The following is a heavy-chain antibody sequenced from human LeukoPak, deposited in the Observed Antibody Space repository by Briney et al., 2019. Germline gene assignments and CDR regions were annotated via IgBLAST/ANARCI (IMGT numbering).Heavy chain of an antibody. Sequence: GGPLRLSCVASGFTFSNAYMGWVRQAPGKGLEWVGRIKTKTDGGTTDYTAPVKGRFSISRDDSETTLHLQMNSLITEDTAVYYCATDGLGRWGQGTLVTVSS. V-gene: IGHV3-15*01. CDR1: GFTFSNAY. CDR2: IKTKTDGGTT. CDR3: ATDGLGR. J-gene: IGHJ4*02.